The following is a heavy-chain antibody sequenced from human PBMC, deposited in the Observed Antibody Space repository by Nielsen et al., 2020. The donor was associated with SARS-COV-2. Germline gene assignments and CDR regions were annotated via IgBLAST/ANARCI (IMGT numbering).Heavy chain of an antibody. CDR1: GYTFTSFA. Sequence: ASVKVSCKTSGYTFTSFAIHWVRQAPGQSLEWMGWINAGNGNTKYSQKFQGRVTMTRDTSANTAYMELTSLRSDDTAFYYCARGGRVIGAPGPTYSWGQGTLVTVSS. CDR2: INAGNGNT. CDR3: ARGGRVIGAPGPTYS. V-gene: IGHV1-3*01. D-gene: IGHD2/OR15-2a*01. J-gene: IGHJ4*02.